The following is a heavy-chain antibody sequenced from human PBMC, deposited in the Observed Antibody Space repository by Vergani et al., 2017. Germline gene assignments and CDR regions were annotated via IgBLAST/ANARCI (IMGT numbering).Heavy chain of an antibody. CDR3: ARSFFXYWSGYQGYYFDY. J-gene: IGHJ4*01. V-gene: IGHV4-4*02. Sequence: QVQLQESGPGLVKPSGTLCLTCAVSGGSISSSNWWSWVRQPPGKGLEWIGEIYHSGSTNYNPSLKSRVTISVDKSKNQFSLKLSAVTAADTAVYYCARSFFXYWSGYQGYYFDYWGQGILVTVSS. CDR2: IYHSGST. D-gene: IGHD3-3*01. CDR1: GGSISSSNW.